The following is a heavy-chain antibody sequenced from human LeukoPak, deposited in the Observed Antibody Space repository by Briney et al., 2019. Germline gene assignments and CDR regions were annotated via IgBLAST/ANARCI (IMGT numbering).Heavy chain of an antibody. V-gene: IGHV4-39*07. D-gene: IGHD6-13*01. CDR3: ARGWPIIAAAGMLYWFDP. J-gene: IGHJ5*02. CDR1: GGSISSYY. Sequence: PSETLSLTCTVSGGSISSYYWGWIRQPPGKGLEWIGSIYYSGSTYYNPSLKSRVTISVDTSKNQFSLKLSSVTAADTAVYYCARGWPIIAAAGMLYWFDPWGKGTLVTVSS. CDR2: IYYSGST.